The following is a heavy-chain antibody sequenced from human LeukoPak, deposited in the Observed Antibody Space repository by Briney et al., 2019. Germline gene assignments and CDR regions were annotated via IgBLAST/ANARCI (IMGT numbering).Heavy chain of an antibody. CDR3: ARGDYGDYSRRAYYYYGMDV. D-gene: IGHD4-17*01. Sequence: GASVKVSCKASGYTFTSYYMHWVRQAPGQGLEWMGIINPSGGSTSYAQKFQGRVTMTRDTSTSTVYMELSSLRSEDTAVYYCARGDYGDYSRRAYYYYGMDVWGQGTTVTVSS. V-gene: IGHV1-46*01. J-gene: IGHJ6*02. CDR1: GYTFTSYY. CDR2: INPSGGST.